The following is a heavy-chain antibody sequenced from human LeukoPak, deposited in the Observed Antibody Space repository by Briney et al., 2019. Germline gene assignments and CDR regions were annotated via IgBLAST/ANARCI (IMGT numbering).Heavy chain of an antibody. J-gene: IGHJ4*02. CDR1: GYSFPRYW. CDR3: ARRDSSGWYYFDY. V-gene: IGHV5-51*01. CDR2: IYPGDSDT. Sequence: GESLKISCKGSGYSFPRYWIGWVRQMPGKGLEWMGIIYPGDSDTRYSPSFQGQVTIAADKSISTAYLQWSSLKASDTAMYYCARRDSSGWYYFDYWGQGTLVTVSS. D-gene: IGHD6-19*01.